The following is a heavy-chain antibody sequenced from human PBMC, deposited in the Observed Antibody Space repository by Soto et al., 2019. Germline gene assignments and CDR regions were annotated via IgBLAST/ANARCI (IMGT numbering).Heavy chain of an antibody. CDR3: ARVFGREYDYIWASYRRFDY. CDR2: ISAYNGNT. D-gene: IGHD3-16*02. J-gene: IGHJ4*02. CDR1: GYTFTSYG. V-gene: IGHV1-18*01. Sequence: ASVKVSCKASGYTFTSYGISWVRQAPGQGLEWMGWISAYNGNTNYAQKLQGRVTMTTDTSTSTAYMELRSLRSDDTAVYYCARVFGREYDYIWASYRRFDYWGQGTLVTVS.